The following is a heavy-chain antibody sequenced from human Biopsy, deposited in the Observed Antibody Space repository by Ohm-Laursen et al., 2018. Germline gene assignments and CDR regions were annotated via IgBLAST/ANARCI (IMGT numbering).Heavy chain of an antibody. Sequence: GTLSLTCAVSGGSLSSYYWSWIRQPAGKGLEWIGRIYSSGSTNYNPSLKSRVTLSMDTSKRQFSLKLSFVTAADTAVYYCARWTPEYDSSRYYLDAFDIWGQETKVTVSS. CDR2: IYSSGST. CDR3: ARWTPEYDSSRYYLDAFDI. J-gene: IGHJ3*02. V-gene: IGHV4-4*07. CDR1: GGSLSSYY. D-gene: IGHD3-22*01.